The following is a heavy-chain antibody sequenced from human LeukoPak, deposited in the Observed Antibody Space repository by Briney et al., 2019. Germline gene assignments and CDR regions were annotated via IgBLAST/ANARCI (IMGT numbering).Heavy chain of an antibody. CDR2: IYYSGST. Sequence: SETLSLTCTVSGGSISSYYWSWIRQPPGKGLEWIGYIYYSGSTNYNPSLKSRVTLSVDTSKNQFSLKPSSVTAADTAVYYCARDKATYSSGWYGQRVGAFDIWGQGTMVTVSS. CDR1: GGSISSYY. D-gene: IGHD6-19*01. CDR3: ARDKATYSSGWYGQRVGAFDI. V-gene: IGHV4-59*01. J-gene: IGHJ3*02.